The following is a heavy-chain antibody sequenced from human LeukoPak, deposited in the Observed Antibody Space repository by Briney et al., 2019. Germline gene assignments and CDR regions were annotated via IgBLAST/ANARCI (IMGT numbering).Heavy chain of an antibody. V-gene: IGHV4-39*07. J-gene: IGHJ6*03. D-gene: IGHD6-13*01. Sequence: SETLSLTCTVSGGSIISTTYYWGWIRQPPGEGLERIGSIDYSGSTYYNPSLKSRVTISVDTSKNQFSLNLSSVTAADTAVYSCARASGSSWYERRLHAYYYYMDVWGKGTTVTVSS. CDR3: ARASGSSWYERRLHAYYYYMDV. CDR1: GGSIISTTYY. CDR2: IDYSGST.